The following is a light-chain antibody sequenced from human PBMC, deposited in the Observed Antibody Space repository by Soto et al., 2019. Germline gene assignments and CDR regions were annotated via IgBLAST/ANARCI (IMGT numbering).Light chain of an antibody. V-gene: IGKV3-11*01. Sequence: EIVLTQSPATLSLSPGERATLSCRASQSVSSYLAWYQQKPGQAPRLLIYDASNRATDIPARFSGSGSGTDFTLTISSLEPEDFAVYYSLQISGWPWTFGQGTKVEIK. CDR3: LQISGWPWT. CDR1: QSVSSY. J-gene: IGKJ1*01. CDR2: DAS.